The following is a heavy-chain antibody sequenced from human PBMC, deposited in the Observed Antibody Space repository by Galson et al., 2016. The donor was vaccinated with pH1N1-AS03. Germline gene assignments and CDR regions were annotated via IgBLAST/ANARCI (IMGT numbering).Heavy chain of an antibody. D-gene: IGHD1-26*01. CDR3: ARGPRGPCSSATCATTYYFGMDV. CDR1: GYIFTGFY. J-gene: IGHJ6*02. CDR2: INPNNGVT. Sequence: GYIFTGFYVHWVRQAPGQGLEWMGWINPNNGVTNYAQKFQAWVTMTGDTTISTAYMELYGLKSDDTAVYYCARGPRGPCSSATCATTYYFGMDVWGQGTTVIVSS. V-gene: IGHV1-2*04.